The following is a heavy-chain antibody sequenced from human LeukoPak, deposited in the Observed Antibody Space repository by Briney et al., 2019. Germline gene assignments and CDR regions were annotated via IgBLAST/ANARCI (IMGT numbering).Heavy chain of an antibody. Sequence: GASVKVSCKASGYTFTSYGISWVRQAPGQGLEWMGWISAYNGNTNYAQKLQGRVTMTTDTSTSTAYMELRSLRSDDMAVYYCARDLRPNYYDSKGDAFDIWGQGTMVTVSS. V-gene: IGHV1-18*03. CDR2: ISAYNGNT. CDR1: GYTFTSYG. CDR3: ARDLRPNYYDSKGDAFDI. D-gene: IGHD3-22*01. J-gene: IGHJ3*02.